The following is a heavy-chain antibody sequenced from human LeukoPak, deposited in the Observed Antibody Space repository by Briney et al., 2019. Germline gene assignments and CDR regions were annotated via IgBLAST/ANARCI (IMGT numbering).Heavy chain of an antibody. D-gene: IGHD4-17*01. Sequence: ASVKVSCTASGGTLRNYAINWVRQAPGQRLEWMGGIIPMFGTANYAQKFQGRVTITADESTSTAYMELSSLRSEDTAVYYCARPNDYGERYYFDYWGQGTLVTVSS. J-gene: IGHJ4*02. V-gene: IGHV1-69*01. CDR1: GGTLRNYA. CDR2: IIPMFGTA. CDR3: ARPNDYGERYYFDY.